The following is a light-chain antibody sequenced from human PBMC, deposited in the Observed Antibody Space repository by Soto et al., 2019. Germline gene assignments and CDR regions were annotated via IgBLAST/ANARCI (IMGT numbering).Light chain of an antibody. J-gene: IGLJ7*01. Sequence: QSVLTQPPSASGNPGQTVTISCSGSSSNIEINYVYWYQQLPGTAPKLLIYRNSQRPSGIPDRFSGSKSGTSASLAISGRRSEDEADYYCAAWDDSLGSHAVFGGGTQLTVL. CDR1: SSNIEINY. CDR2: RNS. V-gene: IGLV1-47*01. CDR3: AAWDDSLGSHAV.